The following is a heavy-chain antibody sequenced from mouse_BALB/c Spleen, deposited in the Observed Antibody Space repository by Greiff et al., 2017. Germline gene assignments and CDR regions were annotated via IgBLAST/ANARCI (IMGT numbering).Heavy chain of an antibody. J-gene: IGHJ4*01. D-gene: IGHD1-1*01. CDR3: ARKEGSSPYYYAMDY. Sequence: VHLVESGPGLVQPSQSLSITCTVSGFSLTSYGVHWVRQSPGKGLEWLGVIWSGGSTDYNAAFISRLSISKDNSKSQVFFKMNSLQANDTAIYYCARKEGSSPYYYAMDYWGQGTSVTVSS. V-gene: IGHV2-2*02. CDR1: GFSLTSYG. CDR2: IWSGGST.